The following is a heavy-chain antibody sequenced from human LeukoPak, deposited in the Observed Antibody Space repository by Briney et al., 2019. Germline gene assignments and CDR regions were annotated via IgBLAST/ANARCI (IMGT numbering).Heavy chain of an antibody. Sequence: SETLSLTCAVSGASISGSGYYLGWIRQPPGTGLEWIGNIYYSGSTYYNASLQSRVTISIDTSKNQFSLRLNSVSAADTAMYYCVKSGGYGLIDYWGQGTLVTVSS. CDR3: VKSGGYGLIDY. CDR2: IYYSGST. CDR1: GASISGSGYY. V-gene: IGHV4-39*01. J-gene: IGHJ4*02. D-gene: IGHD1-26*01.